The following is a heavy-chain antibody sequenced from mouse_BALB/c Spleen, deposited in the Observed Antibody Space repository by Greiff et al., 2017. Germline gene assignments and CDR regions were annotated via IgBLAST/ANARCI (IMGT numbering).Heavy chain of an antibody. CDR2: IDPANGNT. D-gene: IGHD2-2*01. Sequence: EVKLQESGAELVKPGASVKLSCTASGFNIKDTYMHWVKQRPEQGLEWIGRIDPANGNTKYDPKFQGKATITADTSSNTAYLQLSSLTSEDTAVYYCARSDGYDYYAMDYWGQGTSVTVSS. CDR1: GFNIKDTY. CDR3: ARSDGYDYYAMDY. V-gene: IGHV14-3*02. J-gene: IGHJ4*01.